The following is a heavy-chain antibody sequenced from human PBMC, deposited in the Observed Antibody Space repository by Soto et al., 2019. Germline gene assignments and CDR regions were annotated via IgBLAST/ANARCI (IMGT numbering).Heavy chain of an antibody. Sequence: HPGGSLRLSCAASGFTVSSNYMSWVRQAPGKGLEWVSVIYSGGSTYYADSVKGRFTISRDNSKNTLYLQMNSLRAEDTAVYYCARNRIPTSEHWFDPWGQGTLVTVSS. CDR3: ARNRIPTSEHWFDP. D-gene: IGHD5-18*01. V-gene: IGHV3-53*01. CDR1: GFTVSSNY. CDR2: IYSGGST. J-gene: IGHJ5*02.